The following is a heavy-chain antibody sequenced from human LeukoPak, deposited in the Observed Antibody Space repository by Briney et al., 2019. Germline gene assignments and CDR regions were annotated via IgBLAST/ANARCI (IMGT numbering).Heavy chain of an antibody. Sequence: GGSLRLSCAASGFTFRSYGMHWVRQAPGKGLEWVAVISDDGSNKYYVDSVKGRFTISRDNSKNTLYLQMNSLRAEDTAVYYCAKDSSGNYRAAGDYWGQGTLVTVFS. CDR2: ISDDGSNK. V-gene: IGHV3-30*18. J-gene: IGHJ4*02. D-gene: IGHD1-26*01. CDR3: AKDSSGNYRAAGDY. CDR1: GFTFRSYG.